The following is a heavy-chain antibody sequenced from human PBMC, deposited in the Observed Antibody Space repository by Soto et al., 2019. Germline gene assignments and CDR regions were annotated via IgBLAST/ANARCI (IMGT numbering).Heavy chain of an antibody. CDR1: GFTFSDHY. CDR3: ARGGYCSSASCYTDYYAMDV. Sequence: AGGSLRLSCAASGFTFSDHYMDWVRQAPGKGLEWVGRTRNKANSYTTEYAASVKGRFTISRDDSKNSLYLQMNSLKTEDTAVYYCARGGYCSSASCYTDYYAMDVWGQGTTVTVSS. D-gene: IGHD2-2*02. J-gene: IGHJ6*02. CDR2: TRNKANSYTT. V-gene: IGHV3-72*01.